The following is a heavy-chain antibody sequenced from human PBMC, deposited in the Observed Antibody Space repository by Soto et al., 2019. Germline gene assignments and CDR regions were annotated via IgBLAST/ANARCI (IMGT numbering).Heavy chain of an antibody. J-gene: IGHJ5*02. D-gene: IGHD3-10*01. Sequence: PGGTLRLPCSPSGFTFSSYGMRWVGQAPGKGLEWVSAISGNGSSTYYADSVKGRFTISRDNSKNTLYLQMNSLRAEDTAVYYCAKDFLSGTYFFWFDPWGQGTLVTVSS. CDR2: ISGNGSST. CDR3: AKDFLSGTYFFWFDP. CDR1: GFTFSSYG. V-gene: IGHV3-23*01.